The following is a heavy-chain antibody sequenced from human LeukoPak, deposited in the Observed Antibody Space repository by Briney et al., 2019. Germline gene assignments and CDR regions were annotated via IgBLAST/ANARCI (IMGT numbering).Heavy chain of an antibody. CDR2: IKSKTAGATT. D-gene: IGHD3-22*01. CDR1: GFTFNNAW. J-gene: IGHJ4*02. V-gene: IGHV3-15*01. CDR3: TKNYYDSSGSLSY. Sequence: GRSLRLSCAASGFTFNNAWMTWVRQAPGKGLEWVGRIKSKTAGATTDYGTPVKGRFTISRDDSKNTLYLQMDNLKTEDTAVYFCTKNYYDSSGSLSYWGQGTLVTVSS.